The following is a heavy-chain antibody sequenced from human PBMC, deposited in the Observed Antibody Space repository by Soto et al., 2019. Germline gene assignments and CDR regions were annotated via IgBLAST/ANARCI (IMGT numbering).Heavy chain of an antibody. V-gene: IGHV5-51*01. J-gene: IGHJ5*02. D-gene: IGHD4-17*01. Sequence: PGESLKISCKGSGYSYTSYWIGSVRQTPGKGLEWMGIIYPGDSDTRYSPSFQGQVTISVDKSISTAYLQWSSLKASDTAIYYCTRGGGDDSGGNHHWGQGTPVTVSS. CDR1: GYSYTSYW. CDR2: IYPGDSDT. CDR3: TRGGGDDSGGNHH.